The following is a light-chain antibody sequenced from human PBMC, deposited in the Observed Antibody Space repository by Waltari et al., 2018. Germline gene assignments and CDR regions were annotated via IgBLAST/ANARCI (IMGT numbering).Light chain of an antibody. V-gene: IGLV5-45*02. CDR2: YKSDSDK. CDR3: MIWHSSASRE. Sequence: QAVLTQPSSLSASPGASASLTCTLRSGINVGTYRIYWYQQKPGSPPQYLLRYKSDSDKQQGSGVPSRFSGSKDASANAGILLISGLQSEDEADYYCMIWHSSASREFGGGTKLTVL. J-gene: IGLJ2*01. CDR1: SGINVGTYR.